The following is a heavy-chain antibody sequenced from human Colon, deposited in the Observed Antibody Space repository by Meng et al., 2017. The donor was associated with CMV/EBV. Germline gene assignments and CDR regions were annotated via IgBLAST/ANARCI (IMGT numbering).Heavy chain of an antibody. CDR2: ISSSSSYI. CDR1: GFIVSSYP. V-gene: IGHV3-21*06. CDR3: ARDQYTAMVKDGMDV. Sequence: GESLKISCAASGFIVSSYPMYWVRQAPGKGLEWVASISSSSSYIYYADSLKGRFTISRDDARNSLFLQMNSLSVEDTAVYYCARDQYTAMVKDGMDVWGQGTTVTVSS. J-gene: IGHJ6*02. D-gene: IGHD5-18*01.